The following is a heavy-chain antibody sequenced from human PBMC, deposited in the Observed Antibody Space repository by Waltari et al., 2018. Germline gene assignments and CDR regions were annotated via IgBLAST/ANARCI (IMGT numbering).Heavy chain of an antibody. Sequence: EVQLVESGGGLIQPGGSLRLSCAAAGFSVSDHYMTWVRQGPGKGLEWVSGIYGDGGTVYADSVKGRFTISRDDSKNTLYLQMNSLRVEDTAVYYCARSRYCTNGVCYMVDYWGQGTLVTVSS. J-gene: IGHJ4*02. V-gene: IGHV3-53*01. CDR2: IYGDGGT. CDR3: ARSRYCTNGVCYMVDY. D-gene: IGHD2-8*01. CDR1: GFSVSDHY.